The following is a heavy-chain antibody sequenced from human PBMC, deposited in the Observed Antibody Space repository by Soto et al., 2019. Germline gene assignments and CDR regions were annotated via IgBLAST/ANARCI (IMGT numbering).Heavy chain of an antibody. V-gene: IGHV4-30-4*01. D-gene: IGHD3-16*01. CDR1: GGSISSGDYY. J-gene: IGHJ6*02. CDR2: IYYSGST. Sequence: SETLSLTCTVSGGSISSGDYYWSWIRQPPGKGLEWIGYIYYSGSTYCNPSLKSRVTISVDTSKNQFSLKLNSVIAADTAVYYCARRRGTTYYYGMDVWGQGTTVTVSS. CDR3: ARRRGTTYYYGMDV.